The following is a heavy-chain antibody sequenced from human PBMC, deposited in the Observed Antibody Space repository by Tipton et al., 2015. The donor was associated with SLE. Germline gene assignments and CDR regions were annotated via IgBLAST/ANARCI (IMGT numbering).Heavy chain of an antibody. J-gene: IGHJ4*01. D-gene: IGHD7-27*01. CDR2: LYNTGTT. Sequence: TLSLTCTVSGGLVQSYHWAWIRQPPGKALEWIGYLYNTGTTNSNPSLKSRVTISRDRSRNQFSLSLKSVTAADTAVYYCARAWSLTGDEGVDFWGHGALVTVSA. CDR3: ARAWSLTGDEGVDF. CDR1: GGLVQSYH. V-gene: IGHV4-59*08.